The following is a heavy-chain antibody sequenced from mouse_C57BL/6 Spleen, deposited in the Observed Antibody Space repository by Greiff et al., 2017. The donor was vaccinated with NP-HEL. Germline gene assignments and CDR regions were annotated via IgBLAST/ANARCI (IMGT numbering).Heavy chain of an antibody. Sequence: VQLQQPGAELVKPGASVKLSCKASGYTFTSYWMHWVKQRPGQGLEWIGMIHPNSGSTNYNEKFKSKATLTVDKSSSTAYMQLSSLTSEDSAVYYCARPLLLRYAMDYWGQGTSVTVSS. CDR3: ARPLLLRYAMDY. CDR2: IHPNSGST. CDR1: GYTFTSYW. V-gene: IGHV1-64*01. D-gene: IGHD1-1*01. J-gene: IGHJ4*01.